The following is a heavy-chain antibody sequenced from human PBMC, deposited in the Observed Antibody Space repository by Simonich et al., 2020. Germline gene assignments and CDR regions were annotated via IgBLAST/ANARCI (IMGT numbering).Heavy chain of an antibody. CDR3: AKRSGVSITGTFDY. J-gene: IGHJ4*02. Sequence: EVQLLESGGGLVQPGGSLRLSCAASGFTFSSYALSWVRQAPGKGLEWVSAISGSVCSTYYADSVNGRFTISRDNAKNTLYLQMNSLRAEDTAVYYCAKRSGVSITGTFDYWGQGTLVTVSS. D-gene: IGHD1-7*01. CDR2: ISGSVCST. CDR1: GFTFSSYA. V-gene: IGHV3-23*01.